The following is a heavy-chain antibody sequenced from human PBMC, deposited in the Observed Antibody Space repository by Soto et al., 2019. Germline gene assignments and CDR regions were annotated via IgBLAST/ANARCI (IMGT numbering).Heavy chain of an antibody. CDR3: ARSPQGSWPVFGY. J-gene: IGHJ4*02. CDR2: ISSSSSTI. CDR1: GFTFSSYS. D-gene: IGHD6-13*01. V-gene: IGHV3-48*01. Sequence: GGSLRLSCAASGFTFSSYSMNWVRQAPGKGLEWVSYISSSSSTIYYADSVNGRFTISRDNAKNSLYLQMNSLRAEDTAVYYCARSPQGSWPVFGYWGQGTLVTVSS.